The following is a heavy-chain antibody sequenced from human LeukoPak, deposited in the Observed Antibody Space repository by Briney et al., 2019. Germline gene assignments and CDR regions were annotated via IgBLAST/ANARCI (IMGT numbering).Heavy chain of an antibody. D-gene: IGHD1-26*01. CDR2: ISYDGSNK. CDR1: GFTFSSYA. V-gene: IGHV3-30*04. J-gene: IGHJ4*02. CDR3: ARDRASGSYPPNFDY. Sequence: GGSLRLSCAASGFTFSSYAMHWVRQAPGKGLEWVAVISYDGSNKYYADSVKGRFTISRDNSKDTLYLQMNSLRAEDTAVYYCARDRASGSYPPNFDYWGQGTLVTVSS.